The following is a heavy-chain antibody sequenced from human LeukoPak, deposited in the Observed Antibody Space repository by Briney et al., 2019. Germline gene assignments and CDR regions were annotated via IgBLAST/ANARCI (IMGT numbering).Heavy chain of an antibody. CDR3: ARASVVRLIFDY. D-gene: IGHD3-10*01. CDR2: SYYSGST. Sequence: PSETLSLTCTVSGGSISSSSYYWGWIRQPPGKGLEWIGSSYYSGSTYYNPSLKSRVTISVDTSKNQFSLKLSSVTAADTAVYYCARASVVRLIFDYWGQGTLVTVSP. V-gene: IGHV4-39*01. J-gene: IGHJ4*02. CDR1: GGSISSSSYY.